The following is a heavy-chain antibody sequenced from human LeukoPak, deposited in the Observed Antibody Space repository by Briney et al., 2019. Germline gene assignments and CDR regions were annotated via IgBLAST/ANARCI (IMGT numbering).Heavy chain of an antibody. V-gene: IGHV1-8*01. D-gene: IGHD1-26*01. CDR2: MNPNSGNT. CDR1: GYTFTSYD. J-gene: IGHJ4*02. Sequence: ASVKVSCKASGYTFTSYDINWVRQATGQGLEWMGWMNPNSGNTGYAQKFQGRVTMTRNTSISTAYMELSSLRSEDTAVYYCARDRVVGAPSLFHYWGQGTLVTVSS. CDR3: ARDRVVGAPSLFHY.